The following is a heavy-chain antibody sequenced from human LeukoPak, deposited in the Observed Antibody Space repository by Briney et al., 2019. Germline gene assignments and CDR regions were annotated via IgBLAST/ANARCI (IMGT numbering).Heavy chain of an antibody. CDR3: ARVISGSSPFDY. J-gene: IGHJ4*02. CDR2: IYYSGST. CDR1: GGSISSYY. Sequence: SETLSLTCTVSGGSISSYYWSWIRQPPGKGLEWIGYIYYSGSTNYNPSLKSRVTISVDTSKNQFSLKLSSVTAADTAVDYCARVISGSSPFDYWGQGTLVTVSA. D-gene: IGHD1-26*01. V-gene: IGHV4-59*01.